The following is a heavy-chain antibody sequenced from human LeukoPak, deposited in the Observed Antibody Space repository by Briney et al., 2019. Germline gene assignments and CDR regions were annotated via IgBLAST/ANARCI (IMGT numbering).Heavy chain of an antibody. CDR1: GGSFSGYY. V-gene: IGHV4-34*01. CDR2: INHSGST. D-gene: IGHD3-16*01. CDR3: ARGRPLGY. Sequence: PSETLSLTCAVYGGSFSGYYWNWIRQPPGKGLEWIGEINHSGSTNYNPSLKSRVTISVDTSKNQFSLKLSSVTAADTAVYYCARGRPLGYWGQGTLVTVSS. J-gene: IGHJ4*02.